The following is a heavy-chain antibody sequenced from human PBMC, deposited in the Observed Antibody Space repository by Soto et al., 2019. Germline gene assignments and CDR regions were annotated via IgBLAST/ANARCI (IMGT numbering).Heavy chain of an antibody. D-gene: IGHD6-13*01. V-gene: IGHV4-39*01. CDR1: GGSISSSSYY. CDR2: IYYSGST. CDR3: ARRIAAAGTYYYYYGMDV. J-gene: IGHJ6*02. Sequence: SETLSLTCTVSGGSISSSSYYWGWIRQPPGKGLEWIGSIYYSGSTYYNPSLKSRVTISVATSKNQFSLKLSSVTAADTAVYYCARRIAAAGTYYYYYGMDVWGQGATVTVSS.